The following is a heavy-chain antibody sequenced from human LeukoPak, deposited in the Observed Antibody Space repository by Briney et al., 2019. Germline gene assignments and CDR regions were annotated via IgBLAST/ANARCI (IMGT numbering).Heavy chain of an antibody. D-gene: IGHD2-2*01. V-gene: IGHV4-59*08. J-gene: IGHJ5*02. CDR1: GGSISSYY. CDR3: ARLTLYCSSTSCSENWFDL. Sequence: PSETLSLTCTVSGGSISSYYWSWIRQPPGKGLEWIGYIYYSGSTNYNPSLKSRVTISVDTSKNQFSLKLSSVTAADTAVYYCARLTLYCSSTSCSENWFDLWGQGTLVTVSS. CDR2: IYYSGST.